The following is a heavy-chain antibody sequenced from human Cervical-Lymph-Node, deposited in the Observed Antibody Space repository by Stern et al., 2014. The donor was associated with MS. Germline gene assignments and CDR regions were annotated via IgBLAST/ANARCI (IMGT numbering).Heavy chain of an antibody. CDR1: GYSFTSHY. J-gene: IGHJ4*02. D-gene: IGHD3/OR15-3a*01. CDR3: ASGTGSKRPTGNY. Sequence: DQLVESGAEVKKPGASVKVSCKASGYSFTSHYMHWVRQAPGQGLEWVGIINPSGDSASYAQKLQGRVTMTRDMSTSTVYMELSSLRSEDTAVYYCASGTGSKRPTGNYWGQGTLVTVSS. V-gene: IGHV1-46*01. CDR2: INPSGDSA.